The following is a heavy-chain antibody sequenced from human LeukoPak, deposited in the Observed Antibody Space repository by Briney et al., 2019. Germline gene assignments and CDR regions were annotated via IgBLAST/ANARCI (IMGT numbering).Heavy chain of an antibody. V-gene: IGHV2-5*02. Sequence: SGPTLVKPTQTLTLTCTFSGFSLSTSGVGVGWIRQPPGKALEWLALIYWDDDKRYSPSLKSRLTITKDASKNQVVLTMTNIDPVDTATYYCAHRAHYDYVWGSYRLYYFDYWGQGTLVTVSS. CDR2: IYWDDDK. CDR1: GFSLSTSGVG. J-gene: IGHJ4*02. CDR3: AHRAHYDYVWGSYRLYYFDY. D-gene: IGHD3-16*02.